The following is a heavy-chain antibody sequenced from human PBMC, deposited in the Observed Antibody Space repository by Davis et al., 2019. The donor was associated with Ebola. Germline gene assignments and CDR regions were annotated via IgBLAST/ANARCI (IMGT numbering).Heavy chain of an antibody. Sequence: PSETLSLTCAVSGGSISSSNWWSWVRQPQGKGLEWIGEIYHSGSTNYNPSLKSRVTISVDKSKNQFSLKLSSVTAADTAAYYCARGWIWQWLVPSGWFDPWGQGTLVTVSS. CDR2: IYHSGST. D-gene: IGHD6-19*01. J-gene: IGHJ5*02. V-gene: IGHV4-4*02. CDR1: GGSISSSNW. CDR3: ARGWIWQWLVPSGWFDP.